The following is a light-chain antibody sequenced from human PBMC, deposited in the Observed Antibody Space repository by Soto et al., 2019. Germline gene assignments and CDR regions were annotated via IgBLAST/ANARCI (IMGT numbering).Light chain of an antibody. J-gene: IGKJ4*01. CDR1: EGVGSS. Sequence: ETVMTQSPATLSVSPGESVTLSCRASEGVGSSLAWYQQKPGQAPRVLIYGASTRATAIPARFSGSGSGTEFTLTISSLQSEDFAVYYCQQYSNWPLTFGGGTKVDI. CDR2: GAS. V-gene: IGKV3-15*01. CDR3: QQYSNWPLT.